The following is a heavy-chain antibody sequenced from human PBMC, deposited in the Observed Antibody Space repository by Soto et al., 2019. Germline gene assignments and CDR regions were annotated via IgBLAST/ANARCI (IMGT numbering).Heavy chain of an antibody. J-gene: IGHJ6*02. CDR2: INAGNGNT. V-gene: IGHV1-3*01. CDR1: GYTFTSYA. Sequence: QVQLVQSGAEVKKPGASVKVSCKASGYTFTSYAMHWVRQAPGQRLEWMGWINAGNGNTKYSQKFQGRVTITRDTSASTAYMELSSLRSEDTAVYYCAREGDCSSPSCRFYYYYYGMDVWGQGTTVTVSS. CDR3: AREGDCSSPSCRFYYYYYGMDV. D-gene: IGHD2-2*01.